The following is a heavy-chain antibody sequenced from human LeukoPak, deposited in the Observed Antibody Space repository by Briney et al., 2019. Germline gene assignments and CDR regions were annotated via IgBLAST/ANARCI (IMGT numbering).Heavy chain of an antibody. CDR3: ARDGLTAMVILNYFDY. V-gene: IGHV3-21*01. Sequence: GGSLRLSCAASGFTFSSYSMNWVRQAPGKGLEWVSSISSSSSYIYYADSVKGRFTISRDNAKNSLYLQMNSLRAEDTAVYYCARDGLTAMVILNYFDYWGQGTLVTVSS. CDR2: ISSSSSYI. J-gene: IGHJ4*02. CDR1: GFTFSSYS. D-gene: IGHD5-18*01.